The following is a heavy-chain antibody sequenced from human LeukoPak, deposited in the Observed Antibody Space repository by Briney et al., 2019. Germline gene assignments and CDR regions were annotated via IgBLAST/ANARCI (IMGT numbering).Heavy chain of an antibody. V-gene: IGHV1-18*01. CDR2: ISAYNGNI. CDR3: ARDAYNWNDAPSDY. CDR1: GYTFTSYG. J-gene: IGHJ4*02. Sequence: GASVKVSCKASGYTFTSYGISWVRQAPGQGLEWMGWISAYNGNINYAQKLQGRVTMTTDTSTSTAYMELRSLRSDDTAVYYCARDAYNWNDAPSDYWGQGTLVTVSS. D-gene: IGHD1-1*01.